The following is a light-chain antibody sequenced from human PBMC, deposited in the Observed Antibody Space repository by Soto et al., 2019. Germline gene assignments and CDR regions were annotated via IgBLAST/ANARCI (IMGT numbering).Light chain of an antibody. CDR2: LND. J-gene: IGLJ1*01. CDR3: AAWDESLNDL. Sequence: QSVLTQPPSLSATPGQRVNISCSGSFSNIGDNAVNWYQQLPGAAPKLLIYLNDQRPSGVPDRFSGSKSGTSAFLAISGLQSEDEADYYCAAWDESLNDLFWTGTKVTVL. CDR1: FSNIGDNA. V-gene: IGLV1-44*01.